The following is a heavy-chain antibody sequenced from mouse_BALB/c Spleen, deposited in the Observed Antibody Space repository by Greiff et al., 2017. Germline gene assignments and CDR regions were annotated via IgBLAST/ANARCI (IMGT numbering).Heavy chain of an antibody. CDR2: IDPANGNT. V-gene: IGHV14-3*02. Sequence: EVMLVESGAELVKPGASVKLSCTASGFNIKDTYMHWVKQRPEQGLEWIGRIDPANGNTKYDPKFQGKATITADTSSNTAYLQLSSLTSEDTAVYYCANGYDGGYWGQGTTLTVSS. CDR1: GFNIKDTY. CDR3: ANGYDGGY. J-gene: IGHJ2*01. D-gene: IGHD2-2*01.